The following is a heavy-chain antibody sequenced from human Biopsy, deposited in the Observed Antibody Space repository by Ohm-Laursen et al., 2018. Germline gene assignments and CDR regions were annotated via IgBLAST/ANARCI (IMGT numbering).Heavy chain of an antibody. CDR2: IYYSGST. J-gene: IGHJ4*02. Sequence: SDTLSLTCSVSGGSVSSSNYYWNWIRQTPGKGLEWIGYIYYSGSTNYNPSLRSRVTISVDRSKNQFSLELSSVAAADTAVYYCARVGAGAPSIDYFDYWGQGALVTVSS. CDR1: GGSVSSSNYY. V-gene: IGHV4-61*01. D-gene: IGHD1-26*01. CDR3: ARVGAGAPSIDYFDY.